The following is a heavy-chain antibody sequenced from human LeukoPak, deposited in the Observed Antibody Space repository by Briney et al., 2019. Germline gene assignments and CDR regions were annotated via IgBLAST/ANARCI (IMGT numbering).Heavy chain of an antibody. CDR3: ARTPNRWQQLDYYYMDV. CDR2: INTDGSST. Sequence: GGSLRLSCAASGFTFSSYWMHWVRQAPGKGLVWVSRINTDGSSTSYADSVKGRFTISRDNAKNTLYLQMNSLRAEDTAVYYCARTPNRWQQLDYYYMDVWGKGTTVTVSS. J-gene: IGHJ6*03. CDR1: GFTFSSYW. D-gene: IGHD6-13*01. V-gene: IGHV3-74*01.